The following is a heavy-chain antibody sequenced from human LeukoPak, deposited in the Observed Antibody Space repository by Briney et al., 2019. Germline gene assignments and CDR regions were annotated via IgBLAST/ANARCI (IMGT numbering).Heavy chain of an antibody. V-gene: IGHV1-69*13. D-gene: IGHD3-10*01. Sequence: GASVKVSCKASGGTFSSYAISWVRQAPGQGLEWMGGIIPIFGTANYAQKFQGRVTITADESTSTAYMELRSLRSDDTAVYYCARKPNPYQLLWFGEPPDYWGQGTLVTVSS. CDR3: ARKPNPYQLLWFGEPPDY. CDR1: GGTFSSYA. J-gene: IGHJ4*02. CDR2: IIPIFGTA.